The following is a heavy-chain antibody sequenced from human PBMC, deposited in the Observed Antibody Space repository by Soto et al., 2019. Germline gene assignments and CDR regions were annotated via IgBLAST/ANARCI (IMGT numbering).Heavy chain of an antibody. CDR3: ARDLGYYYDSSLDY. J-gene: IGHJ4*02. CDR1: GFTFSSYG. CDR2: IWYDGSNK. V-gene: IGHV3-33*01. Sequence: QVQLVESGGGVVQPGRSLRLSCAASGFTFSSYGMHWVRQAPGKGLEWVAVIWYDGSNKYYADSVKGRFTISRENSKNTLYLQMNSLRAEDTAVYYCARDLGYYYDSSLDYWGQGTLVTVSS. D-gene: IGHD3-22*01.